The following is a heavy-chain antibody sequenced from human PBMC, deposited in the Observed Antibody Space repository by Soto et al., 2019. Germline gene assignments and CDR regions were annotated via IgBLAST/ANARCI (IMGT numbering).Heavy chain of an antibody. CDR3: AKWGQGFMTMVPYSYGMDV. V-gene: IGHV1-8*01. CDR1: GYTFTSYD. CDR2: MNPNSGNT. D-gene: IGHD3-10*01. Sequence: ASVKVSCKASGYTFTSYDINWVRQATGQGLEWMGWMNPNSGNTGYAQKFQGRVTMTRNTSISTAYMELNSLRAEDTAVYYCAKWGQGFMTMVPYSYGMDVWGQGTTVTVSS. J-gene: IGHJ6*02.